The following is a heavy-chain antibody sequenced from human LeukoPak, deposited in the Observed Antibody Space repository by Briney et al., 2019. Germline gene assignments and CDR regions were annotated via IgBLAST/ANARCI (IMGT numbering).Heavy chain of an antibody. D-gene: IGHD2-2*02. CDR1: GGSISSYY. J-gene: IGHJ4*02. CDR3: AREYVVPAAIPGDYFDY. CDR2: RSHGGTT. V-gene: IGHV4-4*08. Sequence: SETLSLTCTVSGGSISSYYWSWIRQSPGKGLEWIGFRSHGGTTSYSSSLNSRVTISVDTSKNQFSLKLSSVTAADTAVYYCAREYVVPAAIPGDYFDYWGQGTLVTVSS.